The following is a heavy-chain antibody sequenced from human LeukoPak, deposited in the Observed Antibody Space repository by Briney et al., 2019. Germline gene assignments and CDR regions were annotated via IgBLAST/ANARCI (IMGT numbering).Heavy chain of an antibody. CDR3: AINLGTATPR. CDR2: INHSGST. Sequence: SETLSLTCAVYGGSFSGYYWSWIRQPPGKGLEWIGEINHSGSTNYSPSLKSRVTISVDTSKNQFSLKLSSVTAADTAVYYCAINLGTATPRWGQGTLVTVSS. D-gene: IGHD2-21*02. V-gene: IGHV4-34*01. CDR1: GGSFSGYY. J-gene: IGHJ4*02.